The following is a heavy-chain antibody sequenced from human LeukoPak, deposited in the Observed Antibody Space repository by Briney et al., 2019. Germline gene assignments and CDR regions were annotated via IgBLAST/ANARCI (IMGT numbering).Heavy chain of an antibody. CDR1: GFTFSDYC. V-gene: IGHV3-7*05. CDR2: VKQDGSEK. CDR3: ARVDRFSSGWCEY. J-gene: IGHJ4*02. Sequence: GGSLTLSCAASGFTFSDYCMSWVRQAPGKGLEWVANVKQDGSEKYYVDSVRGRFTVSRDNAKNSLYLQMHSLRAEDTAVYYCARVDRFSSGWCEYWGQGTLVTVSS. D-gene: IGHD6-19*01.